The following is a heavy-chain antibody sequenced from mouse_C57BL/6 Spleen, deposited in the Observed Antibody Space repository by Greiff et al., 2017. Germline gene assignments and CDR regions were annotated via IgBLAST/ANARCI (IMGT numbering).Heavy chain of an antibody. CDR1: GYTFTDYE. Sequence: VQLQQSGAELVRPGASVTLSCKASGYTFTDYEMHWVKQTPVHGLEWIGAIDPETGGTAYNQKFKGKAILTADKSSTTAYMELRSLTSEDSAVYYCTRSIDYGYDGGAWFAYWGQGTLVTVSA. CDR2: IDPETGGT. J-gene: IGHJ3*01. CDR3: TRSIDYGYDGGAWFAY. V-gene: IGHV1-15*01. D-gene: IGHD2-2*01.